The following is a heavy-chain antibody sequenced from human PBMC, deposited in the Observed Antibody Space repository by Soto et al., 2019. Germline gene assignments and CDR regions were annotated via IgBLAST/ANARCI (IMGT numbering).Heavy chain of an antibody. CDR1: GFTFSAYA. CDR2: ISGTSTST. V-gene: IGHV3-23*01. D-gene: IGHD3-3*01. Sequence: EVQLLESGGGLVQPGGSLRLSCAASGFTFSAYAMSWVRQAPGKGLEWVSAISGTSTSTYYADSVQGRFTISRDSSRKTLLMQMNTLRAEDTAVYFCAIRIFGVEYWGQGTQVTVSS. CDR3: AIRIFGVEY. J-gene: IGHJ4*02.